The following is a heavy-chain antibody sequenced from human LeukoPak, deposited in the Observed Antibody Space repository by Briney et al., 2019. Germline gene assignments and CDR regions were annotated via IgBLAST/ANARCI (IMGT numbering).Heavy chain of an antibody. Sequence: PSQTLSLTCTVSGGSISSGGYYWSWIRQPPGKGLEWIGYIYYSGSTYYNPSLKSRVTISVDTSKNQFSLKLSSVTAADTAVYYCARVYCSSTSCASGWFDPWGQGTLVTVSS. CDR3: ARVYCSSTSCASGWFDP. CDR2: IYYSGST. D-gene: IGHD2-2*01. J-gene: IGHJ5*02. CDR1: GGSISSGGYY. V-gene: IGHV4-30-4*08.